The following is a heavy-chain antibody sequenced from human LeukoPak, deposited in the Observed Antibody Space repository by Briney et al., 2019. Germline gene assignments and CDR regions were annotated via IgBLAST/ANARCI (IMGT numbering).Heavy chain of an antibody. V-gene: IGHV1-18*01. J-gene: IGHJ4*02. D-gene: IGHD5-12*01. Sequence: ASVKVSCKASGYTFTSYGISWVRQAPGQGLEWMGWISAYNGNTNYAQKLQGRVTMTTDTSTSTAYMELSSLRSEDTAVYYCASTNSGYDPALGWGQGTLVTVSS. CDR1: GYTFTSYG. CDR2: ISAYNGNT. CDR3: ASTNSGYDPALG.